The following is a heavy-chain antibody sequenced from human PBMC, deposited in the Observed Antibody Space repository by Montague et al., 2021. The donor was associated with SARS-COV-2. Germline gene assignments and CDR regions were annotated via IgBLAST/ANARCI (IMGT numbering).Heavy chain of an antibody. D-gene: IGHD3-3*01. CDR2: ISYDGSNK. J-gene: IGHJ3*02. V-gene: IGHV3-30-3*01. CDR1: GFPFSSYA. CDR3: AREDAIYDAFDI. Sequence: FRSLSCSASGFPFSSYAMHWVRQAPGKGLEWVAVISYDGSNKYYADSVKGRFTISRDNSKNTLYLQMNSLRAEDTAVYYRAREDAIYDAFDIWGQGTMVTVSS.